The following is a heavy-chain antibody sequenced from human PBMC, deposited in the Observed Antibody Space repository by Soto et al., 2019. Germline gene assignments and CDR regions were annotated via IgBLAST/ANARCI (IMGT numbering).Heavy chain of an antibody. D-gene: IGHD2-15*01. CDR1: GLTFSSYS. CDR2: ISSSSSYI. Sequence: GGSLRLSCAASGLTFSSYSMNWVRQAPGKGLEWVSSISSSSSYIYYADSVKGRFTISRDNAKNSLYLQMNSLRAEDTAVYYCASVGVVVAATTSGYYYGMDVWGQGTTVTVSS. J-gene: IGHJ6*02. V-gene: IGHV3-21*01. CDR3: ASVGVVVAATTSGYYYGMDV.